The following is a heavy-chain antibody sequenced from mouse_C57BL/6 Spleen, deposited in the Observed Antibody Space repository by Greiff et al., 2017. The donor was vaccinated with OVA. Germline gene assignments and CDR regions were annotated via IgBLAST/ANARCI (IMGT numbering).Heavy chain of an antibody. D-gene: IGHD1-1*01. CDR2: IHPNSGST. J-gene: IGHJ1*03. CDR3: ARCTTVVATRYFDV. Sequence: VQLQQPGAELVKPGASVKLSCKASGYTFTSYWMHWVKQRPGQGLEWIGMIHPNSGSTNYNEKFKSKATLTVDKSSSTAYMQLSSLTSEDSAVYYCARCTTVVATRYFDVWGTGTTVTVSS. V-gene: IGHV1-64*01. CDR1: GYTFTSYW.